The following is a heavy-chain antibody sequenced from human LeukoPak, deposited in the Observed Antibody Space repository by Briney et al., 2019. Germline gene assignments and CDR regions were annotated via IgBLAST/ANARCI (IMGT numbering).Heavy chain of an antibody. CDR3: AKFEGATIPGWFNDY. CDR2: IDKTTYPA. V-gene: IGHV3-23*05. D-gene: IGHD6-19*01. J-gene: IGHJ4*02. CDR1: EFIFSDYA. Sequence: GGSLRLSCAASEFIFSDYAMGWVRQAPGKGLEWVSTIDKTTYPAFYADSVKGRFTISRDNSKNTLYLQMNSLRTEDTAVYFCAKFEGATIPGWFNDYWGQGILVTVSS.